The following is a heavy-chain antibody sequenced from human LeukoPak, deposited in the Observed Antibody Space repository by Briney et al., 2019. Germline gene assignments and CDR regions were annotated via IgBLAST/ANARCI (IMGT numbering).Heavy chain of an antibody. J-gene: IGHJ5*02. CDR1: GGTFSSYA. CDR2: IIPIFGTA. CDR3: ARGRASAGGYSGYDWGDWFDP. V-gene: IGHV1-69*06. D-gene: IGHD5-12*01. Sequence: SVKVSCKASGGTFSSYAISWVRQAPGQGLEWMGGIIPIFGTANYAQKFQGRVTITADRSTSTAYMELSSLRSEDTAVYYCARGRASAGGYSGYDWGDWFDPWGQGTLVTVSS.